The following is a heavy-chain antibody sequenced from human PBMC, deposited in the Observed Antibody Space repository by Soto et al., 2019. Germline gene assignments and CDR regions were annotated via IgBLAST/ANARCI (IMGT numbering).Heavy chain of an antibody. CDR3: ARGRGCSGGSCYYSYYYGMDV. D-gene: IGHD2-15*01. V-gene: IGHV4-34*01. Sequence: SETLSLTCAVYGGSFSGYYWSWIRQPPGKGLEWIGEINHSGSTNYNPSLKSRVTISVDTSKNQFSLKLSSVTAADTAVYYCARGRGCSGGSCYYSYYYGMDVWGQGTTVTSP. CDR2: INHSGST. J-gene: IGHJ6*02. CDR1: GGSFSGYY.